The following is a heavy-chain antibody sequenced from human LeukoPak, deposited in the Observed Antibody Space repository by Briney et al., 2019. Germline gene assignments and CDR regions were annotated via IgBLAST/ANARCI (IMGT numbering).Heavy chain of an antibody. D-gene: IGHD2-21*02. CDR1: GGSISGSGYY. Sequence: SQTLSLTCSVSGGSISGSGYYWSWIRQPPGKGLEWIGYIYHSGGTYYNPSLKSRVTISVDRSKNQFSLKLSSVNAADTAVYYCARGPIGGLVLMTALGWFDPWGQGTLVTVSS. CDR2: IYHSGGT. V-gene: IGHV4-30-2*01. J-gene: IGHJ5*02. CDR3: ARGPIGGLVLMTALGWFDP.